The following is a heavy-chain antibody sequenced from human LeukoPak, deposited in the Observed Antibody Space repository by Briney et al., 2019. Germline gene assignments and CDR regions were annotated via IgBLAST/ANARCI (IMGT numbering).Heavy chain of an antibody. J-gene: IGHJ6*02. CDR2: IKEDGGEK. Sequence: PGGSLRLSCAVSGFTFSSYWMSWVRQAPGKGLEWVANIKEDGGEKYYVDSVKGRFTISRDNAKNSLYLQLESLRAEDTAVYYCARSGSSLYYYGLDVWGQGTTVTVSS. V-gene: IGHV3-7*02. CDR1: GFTFSSYW. D-gene: IGHD6-6*01. CDR3: ARSGSSLYYYGLDV.